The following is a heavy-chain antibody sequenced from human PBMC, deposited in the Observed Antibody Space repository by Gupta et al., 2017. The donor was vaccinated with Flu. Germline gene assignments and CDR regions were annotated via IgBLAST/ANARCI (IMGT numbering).Heavy chain of an antibody. CDR1: PFHSSRYG. Sequence: QMQLVESGGGVVQIVTSLIISCAPFPFHSSRYGMHWDRQRPGKGLEWVAGIASDGSHKDYADSVWGRFTISRDNSKNTLSLEMYSLRVEDTAVYYCAKDGPWTASCPYYCYCMDVWGKGTTVTVSS. CDR3: AKDGPWTASCPYYCYCMDV. D-gene: IGHD2-2*01. J-gene: IGHJ6*03. V-gene: IGHV3-30*18. CDR2: IASDGSHK.